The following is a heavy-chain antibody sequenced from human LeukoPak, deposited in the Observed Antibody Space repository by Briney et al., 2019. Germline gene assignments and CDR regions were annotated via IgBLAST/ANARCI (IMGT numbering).Heavy chain of an antibody. J-gene: IGHJ4*02. CDR3: AKYCSSTSCYPPGSFDY. V-gene: IGHV4-34*01. CDR2: INHSGST. D-gene: IGHD2-2*01. Sequence: PSETLSLTCAVYGGSFSGYYWSWIRQPPGKGLEWIGEINHSGSTNYNPSLKSRVTLSVDTSKNQFSLKLSSVTAADTAVYYCAKYCSSTSCYPPGSFDYWGQGTLVTVSS. CDR1: GGSFSGYY.